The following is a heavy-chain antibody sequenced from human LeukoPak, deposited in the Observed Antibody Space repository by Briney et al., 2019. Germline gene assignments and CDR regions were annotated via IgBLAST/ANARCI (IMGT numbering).Heavy chain of an antibody. CDR2: IYTSGST. J-gene: IGHJ3*02. D-gene: IGHD3-10*01. Sequence: PSETLSLTCTVSGGSISSYHWSWIRQPAGKGLEWIGRIYTSGSTNYNPSLKSRVTMSVDTSKNQFSLKLSSVTAADTAVYYCARDTITMVQGVWAFDIWGQGTMVTVSS. CDR1: GGSISSYH. CDR3: ARDTITMVQGVWAFDI. V-gene: IGHV4-4*07.